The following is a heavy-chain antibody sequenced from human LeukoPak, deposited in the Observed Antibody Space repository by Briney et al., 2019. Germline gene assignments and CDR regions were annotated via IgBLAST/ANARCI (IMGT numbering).Heavy chain of an antibody. V-gene: IGHV3-21*01. CDR2: ISSSSSYI. D-gene: IGHD3-22*01. CDR3: ASWDDSSGYYLDY. J-gene: IGHJ4*02. Sequence: GGSLRLPCAASGFTFSSYSMNWVRQAPGKGLEWVSSISSSSSYIYYADSVKGRFTISRDNAKNSLYLQMNSLRAEDTAVYYCASWDDSSGYYLDYWGQGTLVTVSS. CDR1: GFTFSSYS.